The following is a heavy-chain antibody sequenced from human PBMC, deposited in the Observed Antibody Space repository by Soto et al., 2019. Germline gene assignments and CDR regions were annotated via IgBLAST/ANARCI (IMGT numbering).Heavy chain of an antibody. CDR3: ARGDTAMAGFDY. D-gene: IGHD5-18*01. J-gene: IGHJ4*02. CDR1: GGSISSSSYY. CDR2: IYYSGST. V-gene: IGHV4-39*01. Sequence: QLQLQESGPGLVKPSETLSLTCTVSGGSISSSSYYRGWIRQPPGKGLEWIGSIYYSGSTYYNPSLTSRVTIAEDTSKTQFSLKLSSVTAADTAVYYCARGDTAMAGFDYWGQGTLVTVSS.